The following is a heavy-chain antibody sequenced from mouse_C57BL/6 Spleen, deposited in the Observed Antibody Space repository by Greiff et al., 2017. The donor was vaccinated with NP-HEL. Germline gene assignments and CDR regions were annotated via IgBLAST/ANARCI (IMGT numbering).Heavy chain of an antibody. Sequence: LVESGPELVKPGASVKISCKASGYAFSSSWMNWVKQRPGQGLEWIGRIYPGDGDTNYNGKFKGKATLTADKSSSTAYMQLSSLTSEDSAVYFCASGLYYFDYWGQGTPLTVSS. V-gene: IGHV1-82*01. CDR2: IYPGDGDT. J-gene: IGHJ2*01. CDR3: ASGLYYFDY. CDR1: GYAFSSSW.